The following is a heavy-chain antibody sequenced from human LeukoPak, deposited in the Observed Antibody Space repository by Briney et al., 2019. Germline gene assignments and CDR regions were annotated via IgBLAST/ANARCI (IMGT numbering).Heavy chain of an antibody. Sequence: GGSLRLSCAASGFTFSSYGMHWVRQAPGKGLEWVAFIRYDGSNKYYADSVKGRFTISRDNSKNTLYLQMNSLRAEDTAVYYCAKDPRMTTVTTPLYWGQGTLVTVSS. D-gene: IGHD4-17*01. J-gene: IGHJ4*02. CDR1: GFTFSSYG. V-gene: IGHV3-30*02. CDR2: IRYDGSNK. CDR3: AKDPRMTTVTTPLY.